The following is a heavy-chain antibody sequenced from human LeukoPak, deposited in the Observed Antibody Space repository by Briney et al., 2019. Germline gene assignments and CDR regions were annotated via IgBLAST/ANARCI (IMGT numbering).Heavy chain of an antibody. V-gene: IGHV4-34*01. J-gene: IGHJ6*03. CDR3: ARLVTATPISYYYYMDV. CDR2: INHSGST. CDR1: GGSFSGYY. Sequence: SETLSPTCAVYGGSFSGYYWSWIRQPPGKGLEWIGEINHSGSTNYNPSLKSRVTISVDTSKNQFSLKLSSVTAADTAVYYCARLVTATPISYYYYMDVWGKGTTVTVSS. D-gene: IGHD2-21*02.